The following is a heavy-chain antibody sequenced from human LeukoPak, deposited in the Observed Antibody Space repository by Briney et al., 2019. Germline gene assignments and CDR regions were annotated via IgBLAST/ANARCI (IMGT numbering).Heavy chain of an antibody. V-gene: IGHV3-23*01. D-gene: IGHD1-26*01. J-gene: IGHJ4*02. CDR3: SKNGGSYYRPFDY. CDR1: GFTLSSYA. CDR2: ISGSGGST. Sequence: AGGSLRHSCAASGFTLSSYAMSWVRQAPGKGLEWVSAISGSGGSTYYADSVKGRFTISRDNSKNTLYLQMNSLRAQDTAVYYCSKNGGSYYRPFDYWGQGTVVTVSS.